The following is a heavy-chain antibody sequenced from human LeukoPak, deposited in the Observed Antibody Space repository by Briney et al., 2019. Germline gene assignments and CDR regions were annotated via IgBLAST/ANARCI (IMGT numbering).Heavy chain of an antibody. D-gene: IGHD1-26*01. CDR1: GFIFSSFS. J-gene: IGHJ4*02. V-gene: IGHV3-21*01. CDR3: ARVGRSYGD. Sequence: GGSLRLSCAASGFIFSSFSMNWVRQAPGKGLEWVSSISSSSSYIYSAASEKGRLTITNDNAKNSLYLQINSLSADATAVYYCARVGRSYGDWGEGTLVTVSS. CDR2: ISSSSSYI.